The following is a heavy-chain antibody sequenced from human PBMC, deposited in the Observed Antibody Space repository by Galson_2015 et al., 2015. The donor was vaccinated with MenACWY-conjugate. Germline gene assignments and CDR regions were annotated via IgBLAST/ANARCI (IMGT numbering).Heavy chain of an antibody. CDR3: VRAEGWLRSAFDL. V-gene: IGHV3-30*10. J-gene: IGHJ3*01. CDR2: VSYDASSR. Sequence: SLRLSCAASGFTFSSYWMSWVRQAPGKGLEWVAVVSYDASSRYYRDSVQGRFTVSRDNSKNTVSLEMSSLGPEDSAVYYCVRAEGWLRSAFDLWGQGTMVTVSS. CDR1: GFTFSSYW. D-gene: IGHD5-12*01.